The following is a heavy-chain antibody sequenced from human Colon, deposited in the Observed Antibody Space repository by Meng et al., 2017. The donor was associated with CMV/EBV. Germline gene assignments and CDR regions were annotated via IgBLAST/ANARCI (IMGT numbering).Heavy chain of an antibody. D-gene: IGHD5-12*01. Sequence: ASVTVSCKASGYTFTGYYMHWVRQAPGQGLEWMGWINPNSGGTNYAQKFQGRVTMTRDTSISTAYMELSRLRSDDTAVYYCERVPKGIVDTIYDYWGQGTLVTVSS. CDR1: GYTFTGYY. V-gene: IGHV1-2*02. CDR2: INPNSGGT. J-gene: IGHJ4*02. CDR3: ERVPKGIVDTIYDY.